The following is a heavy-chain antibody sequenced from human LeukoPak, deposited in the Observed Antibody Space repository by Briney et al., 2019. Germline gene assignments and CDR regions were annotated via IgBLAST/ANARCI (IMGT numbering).Heavy chain of an antibody. CDR3: ARANSYDGSGHYYEFAY. V-gene: IGHV4-4*07. Sequence: SGGCLRLSCTASGFTLSTSWMSWVRQPPGKGLEWIGRIHSSGSTNYNPSLKSRVTMSVDTSKNHFSLKLSSVTAADTAVYYCARANSYDGSGHYYEFAYWGQGTLVTVSS. CDR2: IHSSGST. D-gene: IGHD3-22*01. J-gene: IGHJ4*02. CDR1: GFTLSTSW.